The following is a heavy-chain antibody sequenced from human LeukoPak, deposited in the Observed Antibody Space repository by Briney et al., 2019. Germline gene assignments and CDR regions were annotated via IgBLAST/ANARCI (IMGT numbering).Heavy chain of an antibody. CDR2: INPNSGGT. V-gene: IGHV1-2*02. CDR1: GYTFTGYY. D-gene: IGHD3-10*01. J-gene: IGHJ6*03. CDR3: ARRRAPGYYYMDV. Sequence: ASVKVSCKASGYTFTGYYMHWVRQAPGQGLGWMGWINPNSGGTNYAQKFQGRVTMTRDTSISTAYMELSRLRSDDTAVYYCARRRAPGYYYMDVWGKGTTVTVSS.